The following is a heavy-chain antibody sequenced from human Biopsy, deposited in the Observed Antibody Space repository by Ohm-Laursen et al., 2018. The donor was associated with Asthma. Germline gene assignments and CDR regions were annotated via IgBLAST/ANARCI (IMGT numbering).Heavy chain of an antibody. J-gene: IGHJ6*02. CDR2: TNERGVT. V-gene: IGHV4-34*01. CDR3: ARGPELDV. CDR1: PGSFSGFF. Sequence: TLSLTCGVYPGSFSGFFWTWTRQSPGKGLEWIGETNERGVTNNNPSLKSRVIISIDTYWNRVSLKLTSVTAADTAVYYCARGPELDVWGQGTTVTVSS.